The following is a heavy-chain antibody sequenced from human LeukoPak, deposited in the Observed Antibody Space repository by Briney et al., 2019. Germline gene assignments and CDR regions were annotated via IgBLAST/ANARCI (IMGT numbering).Heavy chain of an antibody. J-gene: IGHJ5*02. CDR1: GFTFSDYY. Sequence: GGSLRLSCAASGFTFSDYYMSWIRQAPGKGLEWVSYISSSGSTIYYADSVKGRFTISRDNDKNSLYLQMNSLTAEDTAVYYCARSPFAAMGLVWFDPWGQGTLVTVSS. CDR3: ARSPFAAMGLVWFDP. D-gene: IGHD2-2*01. V-gene: IGHV3-11*01. CDR2: ISSSGSTI.